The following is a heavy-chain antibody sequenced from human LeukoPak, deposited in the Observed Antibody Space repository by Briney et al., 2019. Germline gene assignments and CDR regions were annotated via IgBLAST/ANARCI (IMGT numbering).Heavy chain of an antibody. J-gene: IGHJ4*02. Sequence: GGSLRLSCTGPGFIFGASWMTWVRQPPGRGLEWVANIRPGGDGEHYVDSVMGRFTISRDSGKNSIYLQMDSLRDEDTAVYYCARDLGYYATDYWGQGTLVTVSS. CDR2: IRPGGDGE. CDR3: ARDLGYYATDY. D-gene: IGHD2-2*01. V-gene: IGHV3-7*01. CDR1: GFIFGASW.